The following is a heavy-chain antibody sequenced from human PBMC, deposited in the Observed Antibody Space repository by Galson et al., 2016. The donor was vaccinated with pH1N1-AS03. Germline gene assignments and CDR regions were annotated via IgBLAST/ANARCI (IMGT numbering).Heavy chain of an antibody. D-gene: IGHD4-17*01. J-gene: IGHJ5*02. Sequence: ETLSLTCTVSGGSISSHYWNWIRQPPGKGLEWIGYINYSGSTNYNPSLKSRVTISVDTSKNQFSLKLSPVTAADTAVYYCARHDYGDYVGWFDPWGQGTLVTVSS. V-gene: IGHV4-59*11. CDR3: ARHDYGDYVGWFDP. CDR2: INYSGST. CDR1: GGSISSHY.